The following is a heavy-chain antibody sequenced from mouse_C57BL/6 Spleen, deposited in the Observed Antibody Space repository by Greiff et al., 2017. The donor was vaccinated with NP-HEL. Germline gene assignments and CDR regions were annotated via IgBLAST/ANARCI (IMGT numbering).Heavy chain of an antibody. J-gene: IGHJ3*01. D-gene: IGHD2-12*01. CDR1: GFTFTDYY. CDR2: IRNKANGYTT. CDR3: ARLYCYDTGAWFAY. Sequence: EVKVVESGGGLVQPGGSLSLSCAASGFTFTDYYMSWVRQPPGKALEWLGFIRNKANGYTTEYSASVKGRFTISRDNSQSILYLQMNALRAEDSATYYCARLYCYDTGAWFAYWGQGTLVTVSA. V-gene: IGHV7-3*01.